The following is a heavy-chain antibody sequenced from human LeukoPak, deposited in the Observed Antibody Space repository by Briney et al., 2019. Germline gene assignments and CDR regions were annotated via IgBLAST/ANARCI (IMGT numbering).Heavy chain of an antibody. CDR2: VYYSGST. CDR3: ARFPLGYCSGGSCRDAFDI. V-gene: IGHV4-59*01. Sequence: PSETLSLTCTVSGGSISSYYWSWLRQPPGKGLEWIGYVYYSGSTNYNPSLKSRVTISVDTSKNQFSLKLSSVTAADTAVYYCARFPLGYCSGGSCRDAFDIWGQGTMVTVSS. CDR1: GGSISSYY. D-gene: IGHD2-15*01. J-gene: IGHJ3*02.